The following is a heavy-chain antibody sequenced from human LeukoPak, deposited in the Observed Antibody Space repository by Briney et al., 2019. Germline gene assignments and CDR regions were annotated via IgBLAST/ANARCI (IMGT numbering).Heavy chain of an antibody. D-gene: IGHD6-13*01. J-gene: IGHJ4*02. CDR1: EFTVSNNY. CDR3: ARDTNSWLRADY. CDR2: IYSDGRT. Sequence: PGGSLRLSCAASEFTVSNNYMSWVRQAPGKGLEWVSIIYSDGRTYYADSVKGRFTISRDNSKNTLDLQMNSLRVEDTAVYYCARDTNSWLRADYWGQGTLVTVSS. V-gene: IGHV3-66*01.